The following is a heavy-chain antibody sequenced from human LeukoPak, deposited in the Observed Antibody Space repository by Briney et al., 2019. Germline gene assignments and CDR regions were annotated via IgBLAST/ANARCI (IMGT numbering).Heavy chain of an antibody. CDR2: INPNSGGT. CDR3: ATGTMIVVPPGLDY. V-gene: IGHV1-2*02. J-gene: IGHJ4*02. CDR1: GYTFTGYY. Sequence: ASVKVSCKASGYTFTGYYMHWVRQAPGQGLEWMGWINPNSGGTNYAQKFQGRVTMTRDTSISTAYMELSSLRSEDTSVYYCATGTMIVVPPGLDYWGQGTLVTVSS. D-gene: IGHD3-22*01.